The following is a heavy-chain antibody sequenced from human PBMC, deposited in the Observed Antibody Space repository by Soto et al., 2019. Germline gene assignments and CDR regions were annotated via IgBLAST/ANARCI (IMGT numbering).Heavy chain of an antibody. J-gene: IGHJ4*02. CDR2: IYYSRRT. V-gene: IGHV4-30-4*01. D-gene: IGHD3-10*01. Sequence: QVQLQESGPGLVKPSQTLSLTCTVSGGSISSGDYYWTWMRQPPGKGLEWIGYIYYSRRTYYNPSLESRLTMSVDTSKNQFSLNLNSVTAADTAVYYCARGAMVRGTTRQPFDSWGQGTLVTVSS. CDR3: ARGAMVRGTTRQPFDS. CDR1: GGSISSGDYY.